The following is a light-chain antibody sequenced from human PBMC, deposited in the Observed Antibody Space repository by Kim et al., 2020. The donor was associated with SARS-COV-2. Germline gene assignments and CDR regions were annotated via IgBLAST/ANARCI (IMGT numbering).Light chain of an antibody. V-gene: IGLV3-19*01. CDR2: GYN. CDR1: SLRSYS. J-gene: IGLJ3*02. Sequence: ALGQTVMITCQGDSLRSYSASWYQQKPGQAPVVVIYGYNNRPSGIPDRFSGSSSGNTASLSITGAQAEDEADYYCNSRDTSGNHLLFGGGTQLTVL. CDR3: NSRDTSGNHLL.